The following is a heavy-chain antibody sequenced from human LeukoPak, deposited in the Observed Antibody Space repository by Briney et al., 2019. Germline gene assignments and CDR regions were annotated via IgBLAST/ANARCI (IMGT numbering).Heavy chain of an antibody. CDR3: ARDLYCGGDCYSNWFDP. CDR2: IIPILGIA. D-gene: IGHD2-21*02. J-gene: IGHJ5*02. V-gene: IGHV1-69*04. Sequence: SVKVSCKASGGTFSSYTISWVRQAPGQGLEWMGRIIPILGIANYAQKSQGRVTITADKSTSTAYMELSSLRSEDTAVYYCARDLYCGGDCYSNWFDPWGQGTLVTVSS. CDR1: GGTFSSYT.